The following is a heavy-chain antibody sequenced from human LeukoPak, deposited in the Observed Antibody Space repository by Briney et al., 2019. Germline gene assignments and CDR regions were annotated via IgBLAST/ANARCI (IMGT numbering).Heavy chain of an antibody. V-gene: IGHV3-21*04. J-gene: IGHJ4*02. Sequence: PGGSLRLSCAASGFTFSSYSMNWARQAPGKGLEWVSSISSSSSYIYYADSVKGRFTISRDNAENSVYLQMNSLRAEDTALYYCARGSGSSWYFCFDYWGQGTLVTVSS. CDR1: GFTFSSYS. CDR3: ARGSGSSWYFCFDY. CDR2: ISSSSSYI. D-gene: IGHD6-13*01.